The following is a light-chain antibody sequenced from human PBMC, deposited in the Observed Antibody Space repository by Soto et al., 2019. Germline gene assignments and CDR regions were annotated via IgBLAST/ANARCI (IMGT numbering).Light chain of an antibody. CDR2: DAS. J-gene: IGKJ1*01. Sequence: EIVLTQSPAALSLSPGERATLSCRASQSVSNYLAWYQHKPGQAPRLLIYDASNRATGIPARFSGSGSGTDFTLTISSLQSEDFAVYYCQQYNNWPRTFGQGTKVDIK. CDR3: QQYNNWPRT. V-gene: IGKV3-11*01. CDR1: QSVSNY.